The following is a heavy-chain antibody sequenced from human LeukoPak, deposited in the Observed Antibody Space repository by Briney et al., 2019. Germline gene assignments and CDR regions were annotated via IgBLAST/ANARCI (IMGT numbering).Heavy chain of an antibody. CDR1: GFTFSSYA. J-gene: IGHJ4*02. V-gene: IGHV3-30-3*01. Sequence: GRSLRLSCAASGFTFSSYAMHWVRQAPGKGLEWVAVISYGGSNKYYADSVKGRFTISRDDSKNTLYLQMNSLRAEDTAVYYCAGNRWLQRYYFDYWGQGTLVTVPS. D-gene: IGHD5-24*01. CDR2: ISYGGSNK. CDR3: AGNRWLQRYYFDY.